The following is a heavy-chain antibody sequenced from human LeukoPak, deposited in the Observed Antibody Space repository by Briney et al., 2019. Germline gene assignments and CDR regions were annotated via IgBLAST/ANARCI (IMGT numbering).Heavy chain of an antibody. V-gene: IGHV4-30-2*01. Sequence: SETLSLTCAVSGGSISSGGYSWSWIRQPPGKGLEWIGYIYHSGSTYYNPSLKSRVTISVDRSKNQFSLKLSSVTAADTAVYYCASYYDSSGYPGAFDIWGQGTMVTVSS. CDR3: ASYYDSSGYPGAFDI. CDR2: IYHSGST. D-gene: IGHD3-22*01. J-gene: IGHJ3*02. CDR1: GGSISSGGYS.